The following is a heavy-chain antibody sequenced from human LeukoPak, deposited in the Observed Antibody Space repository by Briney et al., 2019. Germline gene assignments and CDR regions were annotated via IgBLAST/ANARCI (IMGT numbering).Heavy chain of an antibody. D-gene: IGHD6-13*01. J-gene: IGHJ5*02. Sequence: ASVKVSCKASGGTFSSYAISWVRQAPGQGLEWMGGIIPIFGTANYAQKFQGRVTITADESTSTAYMELSSLRSEDTAVYYCARRYSSSWYEGGWFDPWGQGTLVTVSS. CDR3: ARRYSSSWYEGGWFDP. CDR1: GGTFSSYA. CDR2: IIPIFGTA. V-gene: IGHV1-69*13.